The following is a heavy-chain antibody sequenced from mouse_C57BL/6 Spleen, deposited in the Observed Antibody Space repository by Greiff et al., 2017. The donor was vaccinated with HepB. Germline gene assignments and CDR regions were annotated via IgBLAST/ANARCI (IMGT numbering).Heavy chain of an antibody. CDR3: AREESYDGYYWFAY. Sequence: EVKLLESGPGLVKPSQSLSLTCSVTGYSITSGYYWNWIRQFPGNNLEWMGYISYDGSNNYNPSLKNRISITRDTSKNQFFLKLNSVTTEDTATYYCAREESYDGYYWFAYWGQGTLVTVSA. J-gene: IGHJ3*01. CDR1: GYSITSGYY. D-gene: IGHD2-3*01. V-gene: IGHV3-6*01. CDR2: ISYDGSN.